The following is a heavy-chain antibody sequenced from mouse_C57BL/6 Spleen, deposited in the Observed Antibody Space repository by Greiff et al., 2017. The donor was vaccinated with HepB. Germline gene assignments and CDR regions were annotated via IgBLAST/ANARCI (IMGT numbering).Heavy chain of an antibody. J-gene: IGHJ2*01. D-gene: IGHD1-1*01. CDR3: ARQGIYYYGSSDY. CDR1: GFTFSSYG. Sequence: EVHLVESGGDLVKPGGSLKLSCAASGFTFSSYGMSWVRQTPDKRLEWVATISSGGSYTYYPDSVKGRFTISRDNAKNTLYLQMSSLKSEDTAMYYCARQGIYYYGSSDYWGQGTTLTVSS. V-gene: IGHV5-6*01. CDR2: ISSGGSYT.